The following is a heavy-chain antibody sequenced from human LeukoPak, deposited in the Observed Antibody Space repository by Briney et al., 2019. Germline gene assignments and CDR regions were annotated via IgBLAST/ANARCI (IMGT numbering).Heavy chain of an antibody. Sequence: GASVKVSCKASGYTFTGYYMHWVRQAPGQGLEWRGWINPNSGGTNYAQKFQGGVTMTRDTSISTAYMELSRPRSDDTAVYYCAREGSYSGSYYNWFDPWGQGTLVTVSS. CDR1: GYTFTGYY. V-gene: IGHV1-2*02. J-gene: IGHJ5*02. D-gene: IGHD1-26*01. CDR3: AREGSYSGSYYNWFDP. CDR2: INPNSGGT.